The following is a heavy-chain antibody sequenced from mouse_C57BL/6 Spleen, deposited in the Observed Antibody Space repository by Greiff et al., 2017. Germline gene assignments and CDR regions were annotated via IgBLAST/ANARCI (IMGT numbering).Heavy chain of an antibody. CDR3: ARDRRSRYAMDY. CDR1: GFTFSSYA. V-gene: IGHV5-4*01. J-gene: IGHJ4*01. CDR2: ISDGGSYT. Sequence: EVQGVESGGGLVKPGGSLKLSCAASGFTFSSYAMSWVRQTPEKRLEWVATISDGGSYTYYPDNVKGRFTISRDNAKNNLYLQMSHLKSEDTAMYYCARDRRSRYAMDYWGQGTSVTVSS.